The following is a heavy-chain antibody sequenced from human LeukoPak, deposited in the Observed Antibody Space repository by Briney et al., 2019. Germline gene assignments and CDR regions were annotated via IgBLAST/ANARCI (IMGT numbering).Heavy chain of an antibody. Sequence: KPSETLSLTCTVSGGSISSYYSRWIRQPPGKGLEWIGYIYYSGSTNYNPSLKSRVTISVDTSKNQFFLKLSSVTAADTAVYYCARGGVAARPADYWGQGTLVTVSS. CDR2: IYYSGST. J-gene: IGHJ4*02. D-gene: IGHD6-6*01. V-gene: IGHV4-59*01. CDR3: ARGGVAARPADY. CDR1: GGSISSYY.